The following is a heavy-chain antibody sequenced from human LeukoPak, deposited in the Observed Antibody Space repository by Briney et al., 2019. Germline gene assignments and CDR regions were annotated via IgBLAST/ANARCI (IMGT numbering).Heavy chain of an antibody. CDR3: AGERGEEYSSGWYKRNYFDN. J-gene: IGHJ4*02. Sequence: PSETLSLTCTVSGGSNSSYYWSWIRQPAGKGLEWIGRIYTSGSTNYNPSLKSRVAISADMSKNQFSLKLTSVTGADTAVYYCAGERGEEYSSGWYKRNYFDNWGQGIRVTVSS. D-gene: IGHD6-19*01. V-gene: IGHV4-4*07. CDR2: IYTSGST. CDR1: GGSNSSYY.